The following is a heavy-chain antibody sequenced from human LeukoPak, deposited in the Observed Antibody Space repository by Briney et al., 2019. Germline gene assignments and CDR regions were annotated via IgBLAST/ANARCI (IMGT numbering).Heavy chain of an antibody. V-gene: IGHV4-34*01. D-gene: IGHD1-26*01. J-gene: IGHJ6*02. CDR1: GGSISSYY. Sequence: SETLSLTCTVSGGSISSYYWSWIRQPPGKGLEWIGEINHSGSTNYNPSLKSRVTMSVDTSKNQFSLKLTSVTAADTAVYYCARGVGARSSYYYGMDVWGQGTTVTVSS. CDR3: ARGVGARSSYYYGMDV. CDR2: INHSGST.